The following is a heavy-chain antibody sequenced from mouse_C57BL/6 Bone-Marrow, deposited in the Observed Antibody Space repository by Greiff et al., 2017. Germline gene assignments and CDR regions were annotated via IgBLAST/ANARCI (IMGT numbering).Heavy chain of an antibody. CDR1: GYTFTSYW. Sequence: QVQLQQPGAELVKPGASVKMSCKASGYTFTSYWITWVKQRPGQGLEWIGDIYPGSGSTNYNEKFKSKATLTVDTSSSTAYMQLSSLTSEDSAVYYCARGGLYECYSWYFDVWGTGTTVTVSS. J-gene: IGHJ1*03. D-gene: IGHD2-3*01. CDR2: IYPGSGST. V-gene: IGHV1-55*01. CDR3: ARGGLYECYSWYFDV.